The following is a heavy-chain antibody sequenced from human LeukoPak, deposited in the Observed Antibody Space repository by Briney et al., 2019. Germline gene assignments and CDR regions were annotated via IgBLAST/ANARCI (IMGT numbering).Heavy chain of an antibody. CDR2: ISYDGSNK. Sequence: PGGSLRLSCAASGFTFSSYGMHWVRRAPGKGLEWVAVISYDGSNKYYADSVKGRFTISRDNSKNTLYLQMNSLRAEDTAVYYCAASPYSGHDYWGQGTLVTVSS. J-gene: IGHJ4*02. D-gene: IGHD3-10*01. V-gene: IGHV3-30*03. CDR3: AASPYSGHDY. CDR1: GFTFSSYG.